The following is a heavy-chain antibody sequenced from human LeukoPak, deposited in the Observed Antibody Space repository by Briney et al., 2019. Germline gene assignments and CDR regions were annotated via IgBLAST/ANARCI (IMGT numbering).Heavy chain of an antibody. Sequence: PGGSLRLSCAASGFTFSDYYMSWIRQAPGKGLEWVSYISSSGSTIYYADSVKGRFTISRDNSKKMVYLEMNSLRVEDTAVYYCAKTGMLRRVGYLDVWGKGTAVIVSS. J-gene: IGHJ6*04. CDR3: AKTGMLRRVGYLDV. CDR2: ISSSGSTI. D-gene: IGHD1-1*01. V-gene: IGHV3-11*04. CDR1: GFTFSDYY.